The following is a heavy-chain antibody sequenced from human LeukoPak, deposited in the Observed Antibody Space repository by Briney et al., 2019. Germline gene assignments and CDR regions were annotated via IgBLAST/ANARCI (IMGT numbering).Heavy chain of an antibody. CDR1: GFTVSSNY. D-gene: IGHD6-19*01. CDR2: IYSCGST. Sequence: QTGGSLRLSCAASGFTVSSNYMSWVRQAPGKGLEWVSVIYSCGSTYYADSVKGRFTISRDNSKNTLYLQMNSLRAEDRAVYYCARRYSSAWSFDYWGQGTLVTVSS. CDR3: ARRYSSAWSFDY. V-gene: IGHV3-53*01. J-gene: IGHJ4*02.